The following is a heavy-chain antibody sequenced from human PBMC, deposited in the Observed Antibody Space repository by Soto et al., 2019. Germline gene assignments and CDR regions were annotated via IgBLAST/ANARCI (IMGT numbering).Heavy chain of an antibody. Sequence: GGSLRLSCAASGFTFSSYGMHWVRQAPGKGLEWVAVIWFDGSNQYYADSVKGRFTISRDNSKNTLYLQMNSLRAEDTAVYYCARDNLADYYYYGMDVWGQGTTVTVSS. CDR3: ARDNLADYYYYGMDV. CDR2: IWFDGSNQ. J-gene: IGHJ6*02. V-gene: IGHV3-33*01. CDR1: GFTFSSYG.